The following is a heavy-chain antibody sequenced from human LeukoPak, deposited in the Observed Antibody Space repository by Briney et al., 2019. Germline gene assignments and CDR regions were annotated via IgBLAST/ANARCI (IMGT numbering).Heavy chain of an antibody. CDR3: ARVEATTARSYYYYYMDV. Sequence: GGSLRHSCSASGFSFTSYAMNWVRQTPGKGLEWVLSITTGSSYIYYADSVRGRFSVSRDNAKNSLYLEMNSLRAEDTAVYYCARVEATTARSYYYYYMDVWGKGTAVTVSS. D-gene: IGHD1-1*01. CDR2: ITTGSSYI. V-gene: IGHV3-21*06. CDR1: GFSFTSYA. J-gene: IGHJ6*03.